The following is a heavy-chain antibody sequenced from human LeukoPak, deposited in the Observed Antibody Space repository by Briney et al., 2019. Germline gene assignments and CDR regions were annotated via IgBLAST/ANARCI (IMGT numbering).Heavy chain of an antibody. CDR3: ARVMAYAITPRRLSGMDV. CDR1: GFTFSSSE. CDR2: ISSSGGSI. V-gene: IGHV3-48*03. Sequence: GGSLRLSCAASGFTFSSSEMNWVSQAPGKGLEWISHISSSGGSIKYTDSVKGRVTISRDNAKNSLYLQMNSLRAEDTAVYYCARVMAYAITPRRLSGMDVWGQGTTVTVSS. J-gene: IGHJ6*02. D-gene: IGHD2-8*01.